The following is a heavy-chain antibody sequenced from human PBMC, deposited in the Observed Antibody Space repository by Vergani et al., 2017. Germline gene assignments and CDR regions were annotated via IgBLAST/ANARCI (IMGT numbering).Heavy chain of an antibody. V-gene: IGHV1-2*02. J-gene: IGHJ4*02. CDR3: ARADLTSRDGYNSVDY. D-gene: IGHD5-24*01. Sequence: VQLVESGGGLVQPGGSLRLSCAASGFTFSRHWMHWVRQAPGQGLEWMGWINPNSGGTNYAQKFQGRVTMTRDTSISTAYMELSRLRSDDTAVYYCARADLTSRDGYNSVDYWGQGTLVTVSS. CDR1: GFTFSRHW. CDR2: INPNSGGT.